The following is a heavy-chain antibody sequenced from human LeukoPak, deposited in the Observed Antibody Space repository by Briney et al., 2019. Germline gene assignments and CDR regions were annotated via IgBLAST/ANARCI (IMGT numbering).Heavy chain of an antibody. CDR2: IYTSGST. J-gene: IGHJ5*02. Sequence: PSETLSLTCTVSGGSISSGSYYWSWIRQPAGKGLEWIGRIYTSGSTNYNPSLKSRVTISVDTSKNQFSLKLSSVTAADTAVYYCARAWDTAIVLGFDPWGQGTLVTVSS. CDR1: GGSISSGSYY. CDR3: ARAWDTAIVLGFDP. D-gene: IGHD5-18*01. V-gene: IGHV4-61*02.